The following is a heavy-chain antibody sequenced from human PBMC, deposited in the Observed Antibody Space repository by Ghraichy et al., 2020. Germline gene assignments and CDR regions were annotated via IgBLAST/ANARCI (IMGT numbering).Heavy chain of an antibody. J-gene: IGHJ4*02. CDR2: INHSGST. CDR1: GGSFSGYY. CDR3: ARGGGYGSGRKGPSY. D-gene: IGHD3-10*01. Sequence: SETLSLTCAVYGGSFSGYYWSWIRQPPGKGLEWIGEINHSGSTNYNPSLKSRVTISVDTSKNQFSLKLSSVTAADTAVYYWARGGGYGSGRKGPSYWGQGTLVTVSS. V-gene: IGHV4-34*01.